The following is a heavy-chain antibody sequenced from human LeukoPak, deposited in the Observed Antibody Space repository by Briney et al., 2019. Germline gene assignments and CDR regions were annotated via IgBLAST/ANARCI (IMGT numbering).Heavy chain of an antibody. Sequence: GGSLRLSCATSGFDVSNHYMSWVRQAPGKGLEWVSVIYGAGAAITYHIESVKGRFTISRDNSRNTIYLQMNGLRAEDTAIYYCARDLGDWGQGTLVTVSS. J-gene: IGHJ4*02. CDR2: IYGAGAAIT. V-gene: IGHV3-53*01. CDR3: ARDLGD. CDR1: GFDVSNHY.